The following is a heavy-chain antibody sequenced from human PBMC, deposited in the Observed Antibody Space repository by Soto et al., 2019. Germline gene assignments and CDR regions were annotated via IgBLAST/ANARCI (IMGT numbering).Heavy chain of an antibody. J-gene: IGHJ5*02. Sequence: GGSLRLSCAASGFTFSSNAMSWVRQAPGKGLEWVSIIRNSDGRTYYADSVKGRFTISRDDSKKMLFLQMNSLGPADTAVYHCARVVYGVNLGQGFDPWGQGTLVTVSS. CDR2: IRNSDGRT. V-gene: IGHV3-23*01. CDR3: ARVVYGVNLGQGFDP. CDR1: GFTFSSNA. D-gene: IGHD3-3*01.